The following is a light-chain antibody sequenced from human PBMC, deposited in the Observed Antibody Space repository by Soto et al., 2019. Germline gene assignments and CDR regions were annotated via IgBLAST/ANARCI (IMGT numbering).Light chain of an antibody. CDR2: GAS. V-gene: IGKV3-15*01. CDR3: QQYNNWPPVYT. CDR1: QSVSSN. Sequence: EIVMTQSPATLSVSPGERATLSCRASQSVSSNLACYQQKPGLAPRLLIYGASTRAAGIPARFSGSGSGTEFTLTISSLQSEDFAVYYCQQYNNWPPVYTFGQGTKLEI. J-gene: IGKJ2*01.